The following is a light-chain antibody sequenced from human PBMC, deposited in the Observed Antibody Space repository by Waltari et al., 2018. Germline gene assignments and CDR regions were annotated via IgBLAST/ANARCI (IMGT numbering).Light chain of an antibody. CDR3: QSIDTTDTYPTVL. CDR1: ALADHY. Sequence: SYELTQPPSVSVSPGPTARLTCSGDALADHYAVWSQQKPGQAPVLVIYKDNERPSGIPGRFSGSSSGTAVTLTISGVQAEDEADFYCQSIDTTDTYPTVLFGGGTKLTVL. CDR2: KDN. J-gene: IGLJ2*01. V-gene: IGLV3-25*03.